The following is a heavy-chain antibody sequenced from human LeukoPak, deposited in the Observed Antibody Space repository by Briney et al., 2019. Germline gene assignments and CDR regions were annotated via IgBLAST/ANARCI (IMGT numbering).Heavy chain of an antibody. V-gene: IGHV3-21*01. CDR1: GFSFNTYS. J-gene: IGHJ5*02. D-gene: IGHD1-7*01. CDR3: ARGATDTTRWFDP. CDR2: ISRTSEST. Sequence: GESLRLSCAASGFSFNTYSMTWVRQAPGKGLEWVSIISRTSESTFYADSVKGRFTISRDNAKNSLYLQMNGLRADDTATYYCARGATDTTRWFDPWGQGTLVTVSS.